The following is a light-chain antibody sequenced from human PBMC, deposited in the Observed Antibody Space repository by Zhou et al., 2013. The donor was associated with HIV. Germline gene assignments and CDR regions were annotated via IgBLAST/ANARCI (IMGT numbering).Light chain of an antibody. CDR2: KAS. V-gene: IGKV1-5*03. Sequence: DIQMTQSPSTLSASVGDRVTITCRASQDIRTWVAWYQQKPGKVPKLLIYKASSLESGVPSRFSGSGFGTEFTLTISNLQPGDFATYYCHQFDSFPWSFGQGSKVDIK. CDR3: HQFDSFPWS. CDR1: QDIRTW. J-gene: IGKJ1*01.